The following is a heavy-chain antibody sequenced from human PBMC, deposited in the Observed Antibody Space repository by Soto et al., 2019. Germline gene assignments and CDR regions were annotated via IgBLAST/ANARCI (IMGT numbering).Heavy chain of an antibody. CDR2: IYYSGST. CDR3: AGGIVATGEYYFDY. V-gene: IGHV4-31*03. D-gene: IGHD5-12*01. CDR1: GGSISSGGYY. J-gene: IGHJ4*02. Sequence: QVQLQESGPGLVKPSQTLSLTCTVSGGSISSGGYYWSWIRQHPGKGLEWIGYIYYSGSTYYNPSLKSRVPISVDPSKNQCSLKLSSVTAADTAVYYCAGGIVATGEYYFDYWGQGTLVTVSS.